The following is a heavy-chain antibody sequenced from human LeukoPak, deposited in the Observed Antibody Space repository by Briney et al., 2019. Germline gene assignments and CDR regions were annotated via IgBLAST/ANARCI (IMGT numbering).Heavy chain of an antibody. CDR1: GGTFSSYA. V-gene: IGHV1-69*13. CDR2: IIPIFGTA. CDR3: ASHSSSSRLKVGQLDY. J-gene: IGHJ4*02. Sequence: GASVKVSCKASGGTFSSYAISWVRQAPGQGLEWMGGIIPIFGTANYAQKFQGRVTITADESTSTAYMELSSLRSEDTAVYYCASHSSSSRLKVGQLDYWGQGTLVTVSS. D-gene: IGHD6-13*01.